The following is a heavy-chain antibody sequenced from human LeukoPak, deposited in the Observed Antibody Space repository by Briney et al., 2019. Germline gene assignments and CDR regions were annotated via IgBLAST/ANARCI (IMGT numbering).Heavy chain of an antibody. V-gene: IGHV1-8*01. Sequence: ASVKVSCKASGYTFTSYDINWVRQATGQGLEWMGWMNPNSGNTGYAQKFQGRVTMTRNTSISTAYMELSSLRSEDTAVYYCARGPIDSSGYLYYFDYWGQGTLVTVSS. CDR1: GYTFTSYD. J-gene: IGHJ4*02. D-gene: IGHD3-22*01. CDR3: ARGPIDSSGYLYYFDY. CDR2: MNPNSGNT.